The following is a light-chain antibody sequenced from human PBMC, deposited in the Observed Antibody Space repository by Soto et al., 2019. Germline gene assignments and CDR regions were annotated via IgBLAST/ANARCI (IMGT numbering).Light chain of an antibody. J-gene: IGKJ4*01. CDR3: QQYGSSPPT. CDR2: GAS. Sequence: EIVLTQSPGTRSLSPGERATLSCRASQSLSSYLAGYKQRPGQAPRLLIYGASGRATGIPDRFRGSGSETDFTLTISSLEPEEFAVYSRQQYGSSPPTFGGATKVEIK. V-gene: IGKV3-20*01. CDR1: QSLSSY.